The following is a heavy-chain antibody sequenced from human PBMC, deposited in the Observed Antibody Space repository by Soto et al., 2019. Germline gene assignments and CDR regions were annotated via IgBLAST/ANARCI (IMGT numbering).Heavy chain of an antibody. V-gene: IGHV4-38-2*02. CDR2: VYHSGGS. J-gene: IGHJ3*02. CDR3: ARARWYDGFNI. CDR1: GYSISSGNY. Sequence: SETLSLTCTVSGYSISSGNYWGWIRQPPGKGLEWIGSVYHSGGSYYNPSLKSRVSISLDTSTNQVSLSLTSVTVADTAMYYCARARWYDGFNIWGQGTMVTVSS. D-gene: IGHD2-15*01.